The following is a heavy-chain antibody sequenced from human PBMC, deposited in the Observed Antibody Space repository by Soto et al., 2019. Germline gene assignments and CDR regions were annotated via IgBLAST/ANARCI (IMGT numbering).Heavy chain of an antibody. CDR1: GGTFSSYA. CDR3: ARVTSMVRGVIDNWFDP. Sequence: QVPLVQSGAEVKKPGSSVTVSCKASGGTFSSYAIHWVRQAPGQGLEWMGGIIPMYGPEKYAQRFQGRVTITAYESTTTVYMELTSLTSQDTAVYYCARVTSMVRGVIDNWFDPWGHGTLVTVSS. J-gene: IGHJ5*02. V-gene: IGHV1-69*01. D-gene: IGHD3-10*01. CDR2: IIPMYGPE.